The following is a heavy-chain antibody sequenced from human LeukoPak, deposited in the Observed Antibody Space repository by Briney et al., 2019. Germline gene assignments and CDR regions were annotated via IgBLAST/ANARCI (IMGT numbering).Heavy chain of an antibody. D-gene: IGHD2-8*01. J-gene: IGHJ4*02. CDR2: IYPGDSDT. CDR3: ARSPRVSLPYYFDY. CDR1: GYSFTSYW. V-gene: IGHV5-51*01. Sequence: GESLKISCKGSGYSFTSYWIGWVRQVPGKGLEWMGIIYPGDSDTRYSPSFQGQVTISADKSISTACLQWSSLKASDTAMYYCARSPRVSLPYYFDYWGQGTLVTVSS.